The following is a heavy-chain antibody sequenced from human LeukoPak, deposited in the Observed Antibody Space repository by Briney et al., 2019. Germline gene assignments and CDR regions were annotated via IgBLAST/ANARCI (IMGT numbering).Heavy chain of an antibody. V-gene: IGHV3-21*01. CDR3: ARDPVVGWFGTYRFDY. J-gene: IGHJ4*02. CDR1: GFTFSSYS. D-gene: IGHD3-10*01. Sequence: GGSLRLSCAVSGFTFSSYSMNWVCQAPGKGLEWVSSISSSSSYIYYADSVKGRFTISRDNSKNTLYLQMNSLRAEDTAVYYCARDPVVGWFGTYRFDYWGQGTLVTVSS. CDR2: ISSSSSYI.